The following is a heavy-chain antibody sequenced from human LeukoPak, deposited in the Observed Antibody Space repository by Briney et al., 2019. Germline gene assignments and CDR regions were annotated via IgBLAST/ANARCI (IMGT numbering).Heavy chain of an antibody. V-gene: IGHV6-1*01. Sequence: SQTLSLTCVISGDSVTSDSGAWSWIRQSPSRGLEWLGRTYYRSTWYNDYAVSVRGRITVNPDTSKNQFSLHLNSVTPEDTAVYYCARRLTQYDCFDPWGQGILVTVSS. CDR3: ARRLTQYDCFDP. CDR2: TYYRSTWYN. D-gene: IGHD2-2*01. J-gene: IGHJ5*02. CDR1: GDSVTSDSGA.